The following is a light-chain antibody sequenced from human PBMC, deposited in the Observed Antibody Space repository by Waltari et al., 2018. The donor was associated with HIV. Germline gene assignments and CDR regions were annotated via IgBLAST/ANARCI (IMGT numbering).Light chain of an antibody. CDR1: QSISSF. J-gene: IGKJ2*01. Sequence: DIQMTQSPSSLSASIGDRVTITRRASQSISSFLNWYQQKPGKGPDLLIYRASTLQNGVPSRFIGSGSGTDFTLTISSLQPEDFATYYCQQSYSTTYTFGQGTKLEIK. CDR3: QQSYSTTYT. V-gene: IGKV1-39*01. CDR2: RAS.